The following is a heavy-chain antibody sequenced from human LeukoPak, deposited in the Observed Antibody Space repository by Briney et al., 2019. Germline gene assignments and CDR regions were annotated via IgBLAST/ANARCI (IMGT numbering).Heavy chain of an antibody. CDR2: ITSSSSYI. Sequence: GGSLRLSCAASGFTFSSYSMTWVRQAPGKGLEWVSSITSSSSYIYYADSVKGRFTISRDNSKNTLYLQMNSLRAEDTAVYYCAKDLGNYDFWSGYYTGNWFDPWGQGTLVTVSS. V-gene: IGHV3-21*04. J-gene: IGHJ5*02. D-gene: IGHD3-3*01. CDR3: AKDLGNYDFWSGYYTGNWFDP. CDR1: GFTFSSYS.